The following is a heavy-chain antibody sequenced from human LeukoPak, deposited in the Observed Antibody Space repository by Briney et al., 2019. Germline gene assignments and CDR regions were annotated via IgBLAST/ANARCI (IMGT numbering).Heavy chain of an antibody. J-gene: IGHJ4*02. CDR3: ARGRGSSPGALNY. CDR2: MNPHSGNT. Sequence: ASVKVSCKASGYTFTSYDINWVRQATGQGLEWMGWMNPHSGNTGYAQKFLGRVTMTRNTSVSTAYMELSSLTSEDTAVYYCARGRGSSPGALNYWGQGALVTVSS. D-gene: IGHD3-16*01. V-gene: IGHV1-8*01. CDR1: GYTFTSYD.